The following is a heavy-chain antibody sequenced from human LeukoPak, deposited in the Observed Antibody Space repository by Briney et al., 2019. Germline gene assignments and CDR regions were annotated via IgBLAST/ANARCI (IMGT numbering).Heavy chain of an antibody. V-gene: IGHV3-9*01. J-gene: IGHJ6*02. Sequence: GRSLRLSCAASGFTFDDYAMHWVRQAPGKGLEWVSGISWNSGSIGYADSVEGRFTISRDNAKNSLYLQMNSLRAEDTALYYCAKSQGVTTSEAGYYYGMDVWGQGTTVTVSS. CDR3: AKSQGVTTSEAGYYYGMDV. CDR2: ISWNSGSI. D-gene: IGHD4-17*01. CDR1: GFTFDDYA.